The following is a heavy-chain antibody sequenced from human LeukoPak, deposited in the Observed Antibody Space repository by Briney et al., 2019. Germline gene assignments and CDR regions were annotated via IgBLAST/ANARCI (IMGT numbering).Heavy chain of an antibody. J-gene: IGHJ4*02. CDR3: ARHDYGDFDY. D-gene: IGHD4-17*01. V-gene: IGHV4-34*01. Sequence: PSETLSLTCAVYGGSFSGYYWSWIRQPPGKGLGWIGEINHSGSTNYNPSLKSRVTISVDTSKNQFSLKLSSVTAADTAVYYCARHDYGDFDYWGQGTLVTVSS. CDR1: GGSFSGYY. CDR2: INHSGST.